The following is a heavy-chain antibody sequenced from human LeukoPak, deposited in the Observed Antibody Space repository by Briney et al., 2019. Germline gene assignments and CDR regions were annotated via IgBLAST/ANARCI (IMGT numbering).Heavy chain of an antibody. CDR2: NRDKSKSYTT. Sequence: PGGSLRLSCVASGCAVSDHYIDWVRQAPGKGLEWVGRNRDKSKSYTTDYAASVRGRFTISRDDSKNSLYLQMYNLKTEDTAVYFCTRPSYYDGRGYSTNGFDIWGQGTTVTVSS. CDR1: GCAVSDHY. CDR3: TRPSYYDGRGYSTNGFDI. J-gene: IGHJ3*02. D-gene: IGHD3-22*01. V-gene: IGHV3-72*01.